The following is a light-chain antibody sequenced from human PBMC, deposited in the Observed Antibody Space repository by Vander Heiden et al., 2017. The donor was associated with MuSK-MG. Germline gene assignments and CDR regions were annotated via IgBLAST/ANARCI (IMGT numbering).Light chain of an antibody. J-gene: IGKJ3*01. V-gene: IGKV1-12*01. CDR3: EQANSVPPRFT. CDR1: QGISSW. Sequence: DIQMTQSPSSVSASVGDRVTLTCRASQGISSWLAWYQQKPGKAPKLLIYAASSLQSGGPSRFSGSGAGTDFTRTIGSRQAEDFATYYCEQANSVPPRFTFGHGTKVDIK. CDR2: AAS.